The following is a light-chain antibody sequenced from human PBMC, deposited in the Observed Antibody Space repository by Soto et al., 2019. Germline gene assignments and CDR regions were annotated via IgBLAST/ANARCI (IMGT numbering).Light chain of an antibody. CDR1: HSVSSN. V-gene: IGKV3-15*01. J-gene: IGKJ4*01. Sequence: EIVMTQSPATLSVSPGERATLSFRAIHSVSSNLAWYQQKPGQAPRLLIYGASTRATGIPARFSGSGSGAEFTLTISSLQSEDFAVYYCQQYNNWPLTFGGGTKVDIK. CDR3: QQYNNWPLT. CDR2: GAS.